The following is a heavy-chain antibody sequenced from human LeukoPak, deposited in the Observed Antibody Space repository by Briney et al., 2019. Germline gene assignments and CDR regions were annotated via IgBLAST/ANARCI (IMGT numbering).Heavy chain of an antibody. CDR2: IIPIFGTA. CDR1: GGTFSSYA. CDR3: ARGLGSYSYYYYYYMDV. V-gene: IGHV1-69*05. D-gene: IGHD3-10*01. J-gene: IGHJ6*03. Sequence: ASVKVSCKASGGTFSSYAISWVRQAPGQGLEWMGGIIPIFGTASYAQKFQGRVTITTDESTSTAYMELSSLRSEDTAVYYCARGLGSYSYYYYYYMDVWGKGTTVTVSS.